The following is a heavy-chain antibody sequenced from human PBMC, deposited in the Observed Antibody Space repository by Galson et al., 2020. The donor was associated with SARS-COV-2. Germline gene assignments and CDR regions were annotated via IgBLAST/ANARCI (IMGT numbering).Heavy chain of an antibody. CDR3: APYYYGSGTYYHAIGGGN. Sequence: GGSLRLSCAASGFTFNRYSMHWVRQAPGKGLEWVAVISNDGSNKYYADSVKGRFTISRDNSKNTLYMHMNSLRAEDTAVYYCAPYYYGSGTYYHAIGGGNWGQGTLVTVSS. CDR1: GFTFNRYS. CDR2: ISNDGSNK. J-gene: IGHJ4*02. D-gene: IGHD3-10*01. V-gene: IGHV3-30-3*01.